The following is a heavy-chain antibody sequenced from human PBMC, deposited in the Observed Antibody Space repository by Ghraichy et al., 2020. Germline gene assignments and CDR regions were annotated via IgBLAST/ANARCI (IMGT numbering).Heavy chain of an antibody. V-gene: IGHV3-11*01. CDR3: ARVMSPEPYNWLEP. CDR1: GFTLSDYY. D-gene: IGHD1-14*01. Sequence: LSLTCAASGFTLSDYYMSWIRQAPGKGLEWVVYISSSSSRIYYGDSVRGRFTIARDNAKSSLYLQMNSLSADDTAVYFCARVMSPEPYNWLEPWGQGTLVTDSS. CDR2: ISSSSSRI. J-gene: IGHJ5*02.